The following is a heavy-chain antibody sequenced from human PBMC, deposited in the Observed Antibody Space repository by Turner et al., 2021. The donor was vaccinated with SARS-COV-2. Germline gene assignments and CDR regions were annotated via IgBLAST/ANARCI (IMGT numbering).Heavy chain of an antibody. CDR2: IIPIFGTA. V-gene: IGHV1-69*01. CDR3: LPIYVGFFFRYGGYGMDV. CDR1: VVTVSSYA. Sequence: KKPVSSVTVSFKSSVVTVSSYAISWVRQAPGHGLEWMGGIIPIFGTANYAQKFQGRVTIKADESLLFEAVDGIRVIGVTGVQTCALPIYVGFFFRYGGYGMDVWGQGTTVTVSS. J-gene: IGHJ6*02. D-gene: IGHD2-21*01.